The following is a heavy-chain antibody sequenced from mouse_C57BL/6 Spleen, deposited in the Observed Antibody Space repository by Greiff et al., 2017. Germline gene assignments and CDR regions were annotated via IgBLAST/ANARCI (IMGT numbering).Heavy chain of an antibody. V-gene: IGHV1-52*01. CDR1: GYTFTSYW. Sequence: VQLQQPGAELVRPGSSVKLSCKASGYTFTSYWMHWVKQRPIQGLEWIGNIDPSDSETHYNQKFKDKATLTVDKTSSTAYMQLSSLTSEDSAVYYCARHDSRYGFDYWGQGTTLTVSS. J-gene: IGHJ2*01. CDR3: ARHDSRYGFDY. D-gene: IGHD1-1*01. CDR2: IDPSDSET.